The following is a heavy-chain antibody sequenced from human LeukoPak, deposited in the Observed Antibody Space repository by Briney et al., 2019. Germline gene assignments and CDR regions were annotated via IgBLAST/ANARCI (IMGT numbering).Heavy chain of an antibody. J-gene: IGHJ4*02. CDR1: GGTFSSYA. D-gene: IGHD3-3*01. CDR2: IIPIFGTA. V-gene: IGHV1-69*13. CDR3: ATTKRETHLFTIFGVATFDY. Sequence: GASVKVSCKASGGTFSSYAISWVRQAPGRGLEWMGGIIPIFGTANYAQKFQGRVTITADESTSTAYMELSSLRSEDTAVYYCATTKRETHLFTIFGVATFDYWGQGTLVTVSS.